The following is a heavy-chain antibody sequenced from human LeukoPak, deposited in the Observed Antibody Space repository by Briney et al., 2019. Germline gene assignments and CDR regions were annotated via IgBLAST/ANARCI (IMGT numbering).Heavy chain of an antibody. J-gene: IGHJ6*02. Sequence: PGGSLRLSCAASGFTFSSYGMIWVRQAPGKGLEWVSGISGSGGTTFYADSVKGRFTISRDNSKNTLCLQMNSLRAEDTAVYYCAKGGRGHYYGMDVWGQGTTVTVSS. V-gene: IGHV3-23*01. D-gene: IGHD5-24*01. CDR3: AKGGRGHYYGMDV. CDR2: ISGSGGTT. CDR1: GFTFSSYG.